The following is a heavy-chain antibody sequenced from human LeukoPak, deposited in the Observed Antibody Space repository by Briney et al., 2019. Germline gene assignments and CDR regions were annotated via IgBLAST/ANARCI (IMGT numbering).Heavy chain of an antibody. CDR3: ARVSYVRGVTVYYFDH. CDR1: GFTFSSYS. D-gene: IGHD3-10*02. J-gene: IGHJ4*02. Sequence: PGGSLRLSCAASGFTFSSYSMNWVRQAPGKGLEWVSSISSSRSCIYYADSVKGRFTISRDNAKNSLYLQTNSLRAEDTAIYYCARVSYVRGVTVYYFDHWGQGTLVTVSS. V-gene: IGHV3-21*01. CDR2: ISSSRSCI.